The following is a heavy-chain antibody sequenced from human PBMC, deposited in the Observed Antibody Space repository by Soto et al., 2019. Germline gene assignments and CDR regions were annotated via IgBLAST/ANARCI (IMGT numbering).Heavy chain of an antibody. V-gene: IGHV4-39*01. J-gene: IGHJ5*02. D-gene: IGHD6-19*01. Sequence: LSLTCTVSGGSITSRSYNWGWIRQPPGKGLEWIGSIYYNENTYYNPSLKSRVGLSVDTSKNEFSLKLSSVTAADTAVYYCASLHSSGWYEVDHWGQGILVTVSS. CDR3: ASLHSSGWYEVDH. CDR1: GGSITSRSYN. CDR2: IYYNENT.